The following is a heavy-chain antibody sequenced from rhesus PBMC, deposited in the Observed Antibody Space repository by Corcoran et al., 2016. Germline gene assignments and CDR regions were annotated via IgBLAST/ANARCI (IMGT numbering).Heavy chain of an antibody. CDR1: GGSISSSY. CDR3: ARNYYFDY. V-gene: IGHV4-169*01. Sequence: QLQLQESGPGLVKPSETLSVTCAVSGGSISSSYWSWIRQAPGTGLEWIGYIYGSGSSTNYNPSLKSRVTLSVDTSKNQLSLKLSSVTAADTAVYYCARNYYFDYWGQGVLVTVSS. CDR2: IYGSGSST. J-gene: IGHJ4*01.